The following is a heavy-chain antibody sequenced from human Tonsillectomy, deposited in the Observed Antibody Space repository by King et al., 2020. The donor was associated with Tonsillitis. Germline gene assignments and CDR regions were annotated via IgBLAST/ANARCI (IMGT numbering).Heavy chain of an antibody. CDR1: GFTFSSYA. CDR2: ISRSGGVT. CDR3: AEDAPPYSSSGTGGEDRGGVFDP. J-gene: IGHJ5*02. Sequence: DVQLVESGGGLVQPGGSLRLSCAASGFTFSSYAMSWVRQAPGTGLEWVSAISRSGGVTYSADLAKGRCTISKDNSKNTLYLQKNSLRAEDTAVDSCAEDAPPYSSSGTGGEDRGGVFDPWGQGTLVTVSS. D-gene: IGHD6-13*01. V-gene: IGHV3-23*04.